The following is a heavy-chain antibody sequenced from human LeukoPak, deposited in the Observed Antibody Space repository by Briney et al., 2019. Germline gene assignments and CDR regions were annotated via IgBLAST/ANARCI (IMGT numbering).Heavy chain of an antibody. CDR1: GGSISSSSYY. V-gene: IGHV4-39*07. CDR3: ARDWGVPGYGDALFYYYYGMDV. CDR2: IYYSGST. Sequence: SETLSPTCTVSGGSISSSSYYWGWIRQPPGKGLEWIGSIYYSGSTYYNPSLKSRVTISVDTSKNQFSLKLSSVTAADTAVYYCARDWGVPGYGDALFYYYYGMDVWGQGTTVTVSS. J-gene: IGHJ6*02. D-gene: IGHD4-17*01.